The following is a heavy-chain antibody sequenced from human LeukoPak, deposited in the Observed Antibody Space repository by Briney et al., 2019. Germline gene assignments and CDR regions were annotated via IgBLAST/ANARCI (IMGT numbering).Heavy chain of an antibody. CDR2: MNQDGSGK. CDR1: GFTFDDYG. Sequence: GGSLRLSCAASGFTFDDYGMSWVRQAPGKGLEWVANMNQDGSGKYYMDSVKGRFAISRDNAKNSLYLQMNNLGVEDTAVYYCARDNDRKDDSWGQGTLVTVSS. J-gene: IGHJ5*02. CDR3: ARDNDRKDDS. D-gene: IGHD3-16*01. V-gene: IGHV3-7*01.